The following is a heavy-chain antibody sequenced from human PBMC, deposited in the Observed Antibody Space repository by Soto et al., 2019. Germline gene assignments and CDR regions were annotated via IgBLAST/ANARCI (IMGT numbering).Heavy chain of an antibody. D-gene: IGHD2-2*01. CDR1: GFTFSSYA. Sequence: QVQLVESGGGVVQPGRSLRLSCAASGFTFSSYAVHWVRQAPGKGLEWMAVISHDGSNKYYADSVKGRFIISRDNSKNTLYLQINSLRAEDTAIYYCARSIVLLPAAEFSFDYWAQGTLVTVSS. J-gene: IGHJ4*02. CDR3: ARSIVLLPAAEFSFDY. V-gene: IGHV3-30-3*01. CDR2: ISHDGSNK.